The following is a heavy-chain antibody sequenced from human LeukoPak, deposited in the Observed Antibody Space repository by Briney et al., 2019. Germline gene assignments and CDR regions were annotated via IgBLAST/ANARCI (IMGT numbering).Heavy chain of an antibody. CDR3: ARASTPRNYFDH. CDR2: ISSSNSYI. D-gene: IGHD4-23*01. V-gene: IGHV3-21*01. J-gene: IGHJ4*02. CDR1: GFTFDSYT. Sequence: GGSLRLSCAASGFTFDSYTMNWVRQSPGKGLEWVSSISSSNSYIYYMDSVRGQFTISRDNAANSLYLQMDSLRVDDTAIYYCARASTPRNYFDHWGRGILVTVSS.